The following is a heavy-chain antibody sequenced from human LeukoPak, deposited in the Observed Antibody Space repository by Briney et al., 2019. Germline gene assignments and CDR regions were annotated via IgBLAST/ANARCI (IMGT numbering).Heavy chain of an antibody. J-gene: IGHJ5*02. CDR2: ILFEESNT. D-gene: IGHD2-2*01. CDR1: GFTFSHYG. CDR3: ARCATMSDSCSQNPYNWFDP. V-gene: IGHV3-33*01. Sequence: GGSLRLFCAAWGFTFSHYGMHGVRQAPGKGLEWVAVILFEESNTYDADSVKGRFTISTDNSKNTLLLQMISLRAEDTALYYCARCATMSDSCSQNPYNWFDPWGQGTLVTVSS.